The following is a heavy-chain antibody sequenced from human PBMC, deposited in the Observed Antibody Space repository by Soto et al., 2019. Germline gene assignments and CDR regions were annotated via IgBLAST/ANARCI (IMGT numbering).Heavy chain of an antibody. CDR3: ARVHSSGYYYSHLDY. J-gene: IGHJ4*02. V-gene: IGHV3-33*01. D-gene: IGHD3-22*01. Sequence: PGVSPRLSFAAPGFTFSSYCMHWVRQAPGKGLEWVAVIWYDGSNKYYADSVKGRFTISRDNSKNTLYLQMNSLRAEDTAVYYCARVHSSGYYYSHLDYWGQGTLVTVSS. CDR1: GFTFSSYC. CDR2: IWYDGSNK.